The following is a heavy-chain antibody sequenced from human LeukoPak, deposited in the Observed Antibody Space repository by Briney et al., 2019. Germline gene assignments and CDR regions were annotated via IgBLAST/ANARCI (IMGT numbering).Heavy chain of an antibody. CDR1: GFSLSTYG. V-gene: IGHV3-64D*06. CDR3: VKDSGSYFYDC. Sequence: GGSLRLSCSATGFSLSTYGMHWVRQAPGKGLEYVSAISRSGGGTYYADSVKGRFSISRDNSKNTLYLQMSSLGAEDTAVYYCVKDSGSYFYDCWGQGTLVTVSS. CDR2: ISRSGGGT. J-gene: IGHJ4*02. D-gene: IGHD1-26*01.